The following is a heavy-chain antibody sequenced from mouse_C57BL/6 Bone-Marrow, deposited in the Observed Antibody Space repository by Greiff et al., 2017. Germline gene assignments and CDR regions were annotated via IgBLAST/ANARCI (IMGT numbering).Heavy chain of an antibody. J-gene: IGHJ3*01. V-gene: IGHV5-9-1*02. CDR1: GFTFSSYA. CDR2: ISSGGDYI. D-gene: IGHD4-1*01. Sequence: EVQLQESGEGLVKPGGSLKLSCAASGFTFSSYAMSWVRQTPEKRLEWVAYISSGGDYIYYADTVKGRVTISRDNARNTLYLQMSSLKSEDTAMYYCTRANWDDPYWGQGTLVTVSA. CDR3: TRANWDDPY.